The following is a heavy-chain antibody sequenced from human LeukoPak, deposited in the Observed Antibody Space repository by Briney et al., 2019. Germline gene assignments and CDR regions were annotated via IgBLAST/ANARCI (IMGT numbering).Heavy chain of an antibody. Sequence: PSETLSLTCTVSGGSISSYYWSWIRQPPGKGLEWIGYIYYSGSTNYNPSLKSRVTISVDTSKNQFSLKLSSVTAADTAVYYCARQRRTDGSSWYSGWFDPWGQGTLVTVSS. CDR1: GGSISSYY. D-gene: IGHD6-13*01. CDR3: ARQRRTDGSSWYSGWFDP. J-gene: IGHJ5*02. V-gene: IGHV4-59*01. CDR2: IYYSGST.